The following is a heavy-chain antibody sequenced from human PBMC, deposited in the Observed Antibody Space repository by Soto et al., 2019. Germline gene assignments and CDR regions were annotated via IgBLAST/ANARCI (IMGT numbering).Heavy chain of an antibody. V-gene: IGHV4-31*03. CDR2: IYYSGST. J-gene: IGHJ4*02. CDR1: GGSISSGGYY. Sequence: PSETLSLTCTVSGGSISSGGYYWSWIRQHPGKGLEWIGYIYYSGSTYYNPSLKSRVTISVDTSKNQFSLKLSSVTAADTAVYYCARGNFDWLLLSPDYWGQGTLVTVSS. D-gene: IGHD3-9*01. CDR3: ARGNFDWLLLSPDY.